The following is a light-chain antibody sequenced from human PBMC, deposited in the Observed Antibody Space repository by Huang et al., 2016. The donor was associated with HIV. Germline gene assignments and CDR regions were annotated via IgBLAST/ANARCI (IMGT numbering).Light chain of an antibody. V-gene: IGKV3-11*01. J-gene: IGKJ2*01. Sequence: EVVLTQSPATLSLSPGERATLSCMASQSVTNFLAWYQQKPGQPPRLLIYDASTRVTGIPPRFSGSGSGTDFTLTISSLEPEDFAVYYCQQRNDWPPYTFGQGTRLEIK. CDR2: DAS. CDR1: QSVTNF. CDR3: QQRNDWPPYT.